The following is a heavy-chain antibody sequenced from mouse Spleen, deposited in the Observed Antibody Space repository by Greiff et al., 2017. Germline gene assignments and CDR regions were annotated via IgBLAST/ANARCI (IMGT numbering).Heavy chain of an antibody. CDR3: ARREGYGSSWAWFAY. CDR1: GYTFTDYY. D-gene: IGHD1-1*01. J-gene: IGHJ3*01. Sequence: EVKLQQSGPELVKPGASVKISCKASGYTFTDYYMNWVKQSHGKSLEWIGDINPNNGGTSYNQKFKGKATLTVDKSSSTAYMELRSLTSEDSAVYYCARREGYGSSWAWFAYWGQGTLVTVSA. CDR2: INPNNGGT. V-gene: IGHV1-26*01.